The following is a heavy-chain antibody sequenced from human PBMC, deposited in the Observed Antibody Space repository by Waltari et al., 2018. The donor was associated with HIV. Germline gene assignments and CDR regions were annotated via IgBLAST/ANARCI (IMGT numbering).Heavy chain of an antibody. CDR2: ITSSGYTI. CDR3: ARTTHGIDF. CDR1: GFTFSSYN. Sequence: EVQLLGSGGGLVQPGGSLRLSCVASGFTFSSYNMNWVRQAPGKGLEWLSYITSSGYTIYYADSVEGRFTVSRDNAKNSLYLQMNSLRAEDTSVYYCARTTHGIDFWGQGTLVTVSS. J-gene: IGHJ4*02. V-gene: IGHV3-48*04. D-gene: IGHD1-1*01.